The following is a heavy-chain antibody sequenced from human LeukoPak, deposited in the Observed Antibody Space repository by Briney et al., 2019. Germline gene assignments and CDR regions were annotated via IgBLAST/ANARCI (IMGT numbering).Heavy chain of an antibody. CDR3: ARNRRSRIAVAGTGFDY. CDR1: VGSPSSYY. V-gene: IGHV4-59*01. Sequence: SETLSLTCIVSVGSPSSYYWSWIRQPPGKGLEWIGYIYYSGSTNYNPSLKSRVTISVDTSKNQFSLKLSSVTAADTAVYYCARNRRSRIAVAGTGFDYWGQGTLVTVSS. J-gene: IGHJ4*02. CDR2: IYYSGST. D-gene: IGHD6-19*01.